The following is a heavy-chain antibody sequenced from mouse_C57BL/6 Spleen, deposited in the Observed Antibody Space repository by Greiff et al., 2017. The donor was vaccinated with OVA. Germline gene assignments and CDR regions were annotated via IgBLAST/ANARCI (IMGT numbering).Heavy chain of an antibody. CDR2: ISSGGDYI. J-gene: IGHJ2*01. Sequence: VKLVESGEGLVKPGGSLKLPFAASGSPFSSIAMSWFRRPPEKRLEWVAYISSGGDYIYYADTVKGRFTISRDNARNTLYLQMSSLKSEDTAMYYCTRDGHSFDYWGQGTTLTVSS. CDR1: GSPFSSIA. V-gene: IGHV5-9-1*02. CDR3: TRDGHSFDY. D-gene: IGHD2-3*01.